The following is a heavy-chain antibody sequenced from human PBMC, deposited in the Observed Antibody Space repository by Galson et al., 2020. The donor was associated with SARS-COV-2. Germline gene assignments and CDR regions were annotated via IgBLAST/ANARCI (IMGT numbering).Heavy chain of an antibody. CDR3: AKKNYYYDSSGYFADAFDI. D-gene: IGHD3-22*01. CDR1: GGSISSGGYS. V-gene: IGHV4-30-2*01. Sequence: SETLSLTCAVSGGSISSGGYSWSWIRQPPGKGLEWIGYIYHSGSTYYNPSLKSRVTISVDRSKNQFSLKLSSVTAADTAVYYCAKKNYYYDSSGYFADAFDIWGQGTMVTVSS. CDR2: IYHSGST. J-gene: IGHJ3*02.